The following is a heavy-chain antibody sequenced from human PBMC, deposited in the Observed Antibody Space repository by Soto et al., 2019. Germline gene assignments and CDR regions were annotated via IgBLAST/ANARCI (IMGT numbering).Heavy chain of an antibody. CDR1: GFTFSSYS. V-gene: IGHV3-48*02. J-gene: IGHJ4*02. D-gene: IGHD2-2*01. CDR2: ISSSSTI. Sequence: GGSLRLSCAASGFTFSSYSMNWVRQAPGKGLEWVSYISSSSTIYYADSVKGRFTISRDNAKNSLYLQMNSLRDEDTAVYYCAKDRPRIVVAPADTAFDYWGQGTLVTVSS. CDR3: AKDRPRIVVAPADTAFDY.